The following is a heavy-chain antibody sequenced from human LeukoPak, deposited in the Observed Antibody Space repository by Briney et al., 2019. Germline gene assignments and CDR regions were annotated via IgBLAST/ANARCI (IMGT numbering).Heavy chain of an antibody. CDR3: ARVPSGGNKCDP. CDR2: MNPNSANT. CDR1: GYTFTSYD. Sequence: ASVKVSCKASGYTFTSYDINWVRQAPGRGLEWMGWMNPNSANTGYAQKFQGRVTMTRNTSISTAYMELSSLRSEDTAVYYCARVPSGGNKCDPWGQGTLVTVSS. D-gene: IGHD6-25*01. V-gene: IGHV1-8*01. J-gene: IGHJ5*02.